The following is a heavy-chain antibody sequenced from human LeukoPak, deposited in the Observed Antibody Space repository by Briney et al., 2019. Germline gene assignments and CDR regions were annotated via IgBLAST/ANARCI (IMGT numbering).Heavy chain of an antibody. V-gene: IGHV3-30*18. CDR2: ISYDGSNK. CDR3: AKDSYSDGSPPRYYFDY. D-gene: IGHD2-15*01. CDR1: GFTFSSYG. Sequence: GGYLRLSCAASGFTFSSYGMHWVRQAPGKGLEWVAVISYDGSNKYYADSVKGRFTISRDNSKNTLYLQMNSLRAEDTAVYYCAKDSYSDGSPPRYYFDYWGQGTLVTVSS. J-gene: IGHJ4*02.